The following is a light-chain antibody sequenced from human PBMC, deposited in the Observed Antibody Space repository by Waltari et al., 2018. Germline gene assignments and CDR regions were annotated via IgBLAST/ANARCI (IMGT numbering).Light chain of an antibody. CDR3: QQVIFYPRT. J-gene: IGKJ1*01. CDR2: AAS. Sequence: DIQLTQSPSFLSASVGDRVTITCRTSQDIYTYLAWYQQRPGRAPNLLIYAASTLESGVPSRVSGSGSGTEFTLTISSLQAEEFATYYCQQVIFYPRTFGRGTKVEIK. CDR1: QDIYTY. V-gene: IGKV1-9*01.